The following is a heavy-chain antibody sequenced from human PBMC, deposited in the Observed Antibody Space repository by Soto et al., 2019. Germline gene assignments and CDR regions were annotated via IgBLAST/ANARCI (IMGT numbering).Heavy chain of an antibody. J-gene: IGHJ6*04. CDR2: LSYDGTNK. Sequence: QVQLAESGGGVVQPGRSLRLSCAASGFTFSNFAKHWVRQAPGKGLEWAAVLSYDGTNKYYADSVRGRFTISTDISKNTLYLEMNGLRAEDTAVYYCARGAYSNHYHYGLDVWGKGTTVTVSS. D-gene: IGHD4-4*01. CDR1: GFTFSNFA. CDR3: ARGAYSNHYHYGLDV. V-gene: IGHV3-30-3*01.